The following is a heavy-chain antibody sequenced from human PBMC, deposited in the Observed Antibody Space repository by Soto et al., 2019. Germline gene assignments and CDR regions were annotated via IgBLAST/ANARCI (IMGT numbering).Heavy chain of an antibody. D-gene: IGHD6-13*01. Sequence: QVQLVQSGAEVKKPGSSVKVSCKASGGTFSSYAISWVRQAPGQGLEWMGGIIPIFGTANYAQKFQGRVTITADESTSTAYMELSSLRSEDTAVYYCARGVAAAGTGVYYWFDPWGQGTLVTVSS. CDR2: IIPIFGTA. CDR1: GGTFSSYA. J-gene: IGHJ5*02. V-gene: IGHV1-69*01. CDR3: ARGVAAAGTGVYYWFDP.